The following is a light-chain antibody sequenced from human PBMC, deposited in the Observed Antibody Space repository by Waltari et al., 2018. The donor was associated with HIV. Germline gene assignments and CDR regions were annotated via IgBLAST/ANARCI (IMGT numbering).Light chain of an antibody. CDR3: ATWDNSLRAM. CDR2: ENN. V-gene: IGLV1-51*01. J-gene: IGLJ3*02. Sequence: QSVLTQPPSVSAAPGQKVTISCSGSHSNIGNNFVSWYQHLPGTAPKLLIYENNRRPSRSPDRFPPSKTGTSATLGITGLQTGDEAIYYCATWDNSLRAMFGGGTKLTVL. CDR1: HSNIGNNF.